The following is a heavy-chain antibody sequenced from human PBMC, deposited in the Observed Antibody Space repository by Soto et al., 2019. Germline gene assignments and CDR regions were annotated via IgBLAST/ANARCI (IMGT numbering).Heavy chain of an antibody. CDR2: ISYDGSNK. Sequence: PGGSLRLSCAASGFTFSSYAMHWVRQAPGKGLEWVAVISYDGSNKYYADSVKGRFTISRDNSKNTLYLQMNSLRAEDTAVYYCARVLTMVRGVKNWFDPWGQGTLVTVSS. CDR1: GFTFSSYA. D-gene: IGHD3-10*01. V-gene: IGHV3-30-3*01. J-gene: IGHJ5*02. CDR3: ARVLTMVRGVKNWFDP.